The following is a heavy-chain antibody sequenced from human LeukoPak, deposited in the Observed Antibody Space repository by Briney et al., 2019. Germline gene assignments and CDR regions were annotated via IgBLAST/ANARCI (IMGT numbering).Heavy chain of an antibody. Sequence: GASVKVSCKASGYTFTSYAMNWVRQAPGQGLEWMGRIIPILGIANYAQKFQGRVTITADKSTSTAYMELSSLRSEDTAVYYCARGGGTAMALGYWGQGTLVTVSS. CDR3: ARGGGTAMALGY. CDR2: IIPILGIA. V-gene: IGHV1-69*04. CDR1: GYTFTSYA. D-gene: IGHD5-18*01. J-gene: IGHJ4*02.